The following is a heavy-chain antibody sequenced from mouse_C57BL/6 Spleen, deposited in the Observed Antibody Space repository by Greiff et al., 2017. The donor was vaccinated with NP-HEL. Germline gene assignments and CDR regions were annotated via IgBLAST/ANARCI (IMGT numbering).Heavy chain of an antibody. D-gene: IGHD1-1*01. CDR3: ARHITTVVAPYGMDY. CDR2: IDPSDSYT. Sequence: QVQLQQPGAELVMPGASVKLSCKASGYTFTSYWMHWVKQRPGQGLEWIGEIDPSDSYTNYNQKFKGKSTLTVDKSSSTAYMQLSSLTSEDSAVYYCARHITTVVAPYGMDYWGQGTSVTVSS. J-gene: IGHJ4*01. CDR1: GYTFTSYW. V-gene: IGHV1-69*01.